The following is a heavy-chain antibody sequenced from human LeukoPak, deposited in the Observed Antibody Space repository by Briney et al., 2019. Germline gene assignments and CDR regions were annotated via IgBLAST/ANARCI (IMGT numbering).Heavy chain of an antibody. CDR1: GFTFSAYV. Sequence: GTSLRLSCAASGFTFSAYVMHWVCQAPGKGLEWVAILWYDGSNEYYADSVKGRFTMSRDNSKNTLHLQMNSLRAEDTAVYYCARVRADSSGHDIDYWGQGTLVTVSS. V-gene: IGHV3-33*01. D-gene: IGHD3-22*01. CDR3: ARVRADSSGHDIDY. CDR2: LWYDGSNE. J-gene: IGHJ4*02.